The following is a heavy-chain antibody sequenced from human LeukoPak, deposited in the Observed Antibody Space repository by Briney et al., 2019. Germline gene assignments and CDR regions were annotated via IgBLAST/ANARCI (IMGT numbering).Heavy chain of an antibody. J-gene: IGHJ5*02. CDR2: IIPIFGTA. CDR3: ARGGETFDSRYYNWFDP. V-gene: IGHV1-69*06. Sequence: SVKVSCKASGGTFSSYAISWVRQAPGQGLEWMGGIIPIFGTANYAQKFQGRVTITADKSTSTAYMELSSLRSEDTAVYYCARGGETFDSRYYNWFDPWGQGTLVTVSS. CDR1: GGTFSSYA. D-gene: IGHD3-22*01.